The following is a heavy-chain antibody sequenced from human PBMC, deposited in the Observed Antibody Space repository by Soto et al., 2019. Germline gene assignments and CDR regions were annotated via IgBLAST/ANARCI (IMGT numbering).Heavy chain of an antibody. V-gene: IGHV5-51*03. CDR1: GYSFSTHW. J-gene: IGHJ5*02. CDR2: IYPGDSNP. Sequence: EVQLVQSGAEVKKPGESLKISCKGSGYSFSTHWIGWVRQMPGRGLEWMGIIYPGDSNPRYSPSFRGQVTISADKSTSTAYLQWSSLKASDTAIYYCATTIFPYNWFDPWGQGTLVTVSS. CDR3: ATTIFPYNWFDP. D-gene: IGHD3-3*01.